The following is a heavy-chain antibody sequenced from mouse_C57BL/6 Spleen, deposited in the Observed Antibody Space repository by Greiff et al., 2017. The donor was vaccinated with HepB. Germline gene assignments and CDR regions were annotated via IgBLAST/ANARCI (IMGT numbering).Heavy chain of an antibody. J-gene: IGHJ1*03. Sequence: EVKLMESGEGLVKPGGSLKLSCAASGFTFSSYAMSWVRQTPEKRLEWVAYISSGGDYIYYADTVKGRFTISGDNARNTLYLQMSSLKSEDTAMYYCTTMVTTERYLYFDVWGTGTTVTVSS. CDR1: GFTFSSYA. CDR2: ISSGGDYI. V-gene: IGHV5-9-1*02. D-gene: IGHD2-1*01. CDR3: TTMVTTERYLYFDV.